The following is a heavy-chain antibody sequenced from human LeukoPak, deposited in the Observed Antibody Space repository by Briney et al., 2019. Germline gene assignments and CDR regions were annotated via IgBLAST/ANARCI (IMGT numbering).Heavy chain of an antibody. V-gene: IGHV1-24*01. CDR2: LDPEDGET. J-gene: IGHJ3*02. CDR3: ARDQYSNGWTSGPFDI. Sequence: ASVKVSCKVSGYTLTELSMHWVRQAPGKGLEWMGGLDPEDGETIYAQKFQGRVTMTEDTSTDTAYMELSSLRSEDTAVYYCARDQYSNGWTSGPFDIWGQGTMVTVSS. D-gene: IGHD6-19*01. CDR1: GYTLTELS.